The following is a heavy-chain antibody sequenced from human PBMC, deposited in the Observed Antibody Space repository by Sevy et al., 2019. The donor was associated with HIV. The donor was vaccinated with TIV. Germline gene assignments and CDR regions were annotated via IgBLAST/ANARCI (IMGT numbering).Heavy chain of an antibody. D-gene: IGHD1-26*01. J-gene: IGHJ4*02. Sequence: GGSLRLSCAASGFTFSSYAMSWVREAPGKGLEWVSAISGSGGSTYYADSVKGRFTISRDNSKNTLYLQMNSLRAEDTAVYYCAARYSGSYFDYWGQRTLVTVSS. CDR2: ISGSGGST. CDR3: AARYSGSYFDY. CDR1: GFTFSSYA. V-gene: IGHV3-23*01.